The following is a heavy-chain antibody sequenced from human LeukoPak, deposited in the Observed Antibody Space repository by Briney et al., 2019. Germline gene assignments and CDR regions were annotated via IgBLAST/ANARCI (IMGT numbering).Heavy chain of an antibody. Sequence: SETLSLTCTVSGGSISSYYWSWIRQPPGKGLEWTGYIYYSGSTNYNPSLKSRVTISVDTSKNQFSLKLSSVTAADTAVYYCARVSLRAFDIWGQGTMVTVSS. D-gene: IGHD3-22*01. CDR3: ARVSLRAFDI. V-gene: IGHV4-59*01. CDR2: IYYSGST. CDR1: GGSISSYY. J-gene: IGHJ3*02.